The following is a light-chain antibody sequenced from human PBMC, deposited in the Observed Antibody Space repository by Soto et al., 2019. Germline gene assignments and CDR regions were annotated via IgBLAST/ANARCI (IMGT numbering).Light chain of an antibody. CDR1: ARIRTW. J-gene: IGKJ1*01. CDR2: DAS. CDR3: QQFQSFSRT. Sequence: MQFTQLPSTLSASVGAIVTIACRAKARIRTWWAWHSQKPAKAPNLQIYDASCLQSGVQSMFSRRGSETEFTVTISTMQPDDFAKYYCQQFQSFSRTFGQGTKVDIK. V-gene: IGKV1-5*01.